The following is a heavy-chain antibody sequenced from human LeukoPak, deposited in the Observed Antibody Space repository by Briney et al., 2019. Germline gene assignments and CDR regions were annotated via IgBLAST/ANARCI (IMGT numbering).Heavy chain of an antibody. CDR1: GFTFDDYG. V-gene: IGHV3-20*04. CDR3: ARALPRPYYYDSSGTFYFDY. Sequence: GGSLRLSCAASGFTFDDYGMSWVRQAPGKGLEWVSGINWNGGSTVYADSVKGRFTISRDNAKNSLYLQMNSLRAEDTALYYCARALPRPYYYDSSGTFYFDYWGQGTLVTVSS. CDR2: INWNGGST. D-gene: IGHD3-22*01. J-gene: IGHJ4*02.